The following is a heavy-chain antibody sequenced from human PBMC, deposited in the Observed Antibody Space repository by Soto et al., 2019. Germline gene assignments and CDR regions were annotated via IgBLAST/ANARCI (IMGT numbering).Heavy chain of an antibody. V-gene: IGHV3-30-3*01. J-gene: IGHJ4*02. CDR1: GFTFSSYA. CDR2: ISYDGSNK. Sequence: GGSLRLSCAASGFTFSSYAMHWVRQAPGKGLEWVAVISYDGSNKYYADSVKGRFTISRDNSKNTLCLQMNSLRAEDTAVYYCARSGVARTEYYFDYWGQGT. D-gene: IGHD5-12*01. CDR3: ARSGVARTEYYFDY.